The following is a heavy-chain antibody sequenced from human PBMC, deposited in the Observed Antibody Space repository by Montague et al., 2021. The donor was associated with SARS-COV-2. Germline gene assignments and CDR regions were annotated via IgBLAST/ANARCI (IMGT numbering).Heavy chain of an antibody. CDR2: IYYSGST. D-gene: IGHD3-3*01. CDR3: ARAPVAHITIFGVVTSFDY. CDR1: GGSISSYY. Sequence: SETLSLTCTVSGGSISSYYWSWIRQPPGKGLEWIGYIYYSGSTNYNPSLKSRVTISVDTSKNQFSLKLSSVTAVDTAVYYCARAPVAHITIFGVVTSFDYWGQGTLATVSS. J-gene: IGHJ4*02. V-gene: IGHV4-59*01.